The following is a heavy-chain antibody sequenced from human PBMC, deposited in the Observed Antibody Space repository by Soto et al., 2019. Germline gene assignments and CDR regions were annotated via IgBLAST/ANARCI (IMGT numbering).Heavy chain of an antibody. CDR1: GGSFSGYY. V-gene: IGHV4-34*01. CDR3: ARAVRTMVRGALSYYYYYGMDV. D-gene: IGHD3-10*01. Sequence: SETLSLTCAVYGGSFSGYYWSWIRQPPGKGLEWIGEINHSGSTNYNPSLKSRVTISVDTSKNQFSLKLSSVTAADTAVYYCARAVRTMVRGALSYYYYYGMDVWGQGTTVPVSS. J-gene: IGHJ6*02. CDR2: INHSGST.